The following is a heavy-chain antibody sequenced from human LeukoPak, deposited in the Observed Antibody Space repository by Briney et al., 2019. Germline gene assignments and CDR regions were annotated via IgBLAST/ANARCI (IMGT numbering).Heavy chain of an antibody. CDR2: ISWDSGSI. CDR3: AKGQDYDILTAGDY. CDR1: GFTFSSYS. J-gene: IGHJ4*02. V-gene: IGHV3-9*01. D-gene: IGHD3-9*01. Sequence: PGRSLRLSCAASGFTFSSYSMHWVRQAPGKGLEWVSGISWDSGSIGYADSVKGRFTISRDNAKNSLYLQMNSLRAEDTALYYCAKGQDYDILTAGDYWGQGTLVTVSS.